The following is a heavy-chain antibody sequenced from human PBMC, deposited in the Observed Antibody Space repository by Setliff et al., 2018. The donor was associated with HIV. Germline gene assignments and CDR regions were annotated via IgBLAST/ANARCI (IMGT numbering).Heavy chain of an antibody. D-gene: IGHD3-16*02. CDR3: ARLVGYYRSDNANYYYMDV. CDR2: VHYSGST. CDR1: DGSISSTNHY. Sequence: PSETLSLTCTVSDGSISSTNHYWGWIRQSAGRRLEWIGTVHYSGSTYYNPSLKSRLTISVDTSTNHFSLKLSSVAAADTAVYYCARLVGYYRSDNANYYYMDVWGKGATVTVSS. J-gene: IGHJ6*03. V-gene: IGHV4-39*02.